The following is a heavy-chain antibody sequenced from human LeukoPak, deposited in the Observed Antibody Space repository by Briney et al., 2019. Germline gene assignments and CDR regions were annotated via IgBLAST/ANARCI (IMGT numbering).Heavy chain of an antibody. CDR2: IYYSGST. V-gene: IGHV4-59*01. CDR3: ATERGYSYGQGAFDI. CDR1: GGSISSYY. Sequence: SETLSLTYTVSGGSISSYYWSWIRQPPGKGLEWIGYIYYSGSTNYNPSLKSRVTISVDTSKNQFSLKLSSVTAADTAVYYCATERGYSYGQGAFDIWGQGTMVTVSS. D-gene: IGHD5-18*01. J-gene: IGHJ3*02.